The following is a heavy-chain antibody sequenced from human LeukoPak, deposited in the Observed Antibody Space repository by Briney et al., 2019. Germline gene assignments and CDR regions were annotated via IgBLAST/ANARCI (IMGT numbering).Heavy chain of an antibody. CDR3: ARARGYSSGWYDIGYYYYYGWTS. V-gene: IGHV1-18*01. CDR1: GYTFTSYG. J-gene: IGHJ6*02. D-gene: IGHD6-19*01. CDR2: IRACNGNT. Sequence: GASVKVSCKASGYTFTSYGISWVRQAPGQGLEWMGWIRACNGNTNYAQKLQGRVTMTTDTSTSTAYMELRSLRSDDTAVYYCARARGYSSGWYDIGYYYYYGWTSGAKGPRSPSP.